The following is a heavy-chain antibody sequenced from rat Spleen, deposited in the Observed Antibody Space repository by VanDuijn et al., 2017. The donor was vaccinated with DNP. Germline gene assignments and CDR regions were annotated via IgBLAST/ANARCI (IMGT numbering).Heavy chain of an antibody. CDR2: ISSGGST. J-gene: IGHJ2*01. CDR1: GLSLASFG. D-gene: IGHD1-4*01. CDR3: TGVDIYPGLPFEY. Sequence: QVQLKESGPGLVQPSQTLSLTCTVSGLSLASFGVSWVRQPPGKGLEWIAAISSGGSTYYNSALKSRLSVSRDTSKSQVFLKMNSLQTEDTAVYLCTGVDIYPGLPFEYWGQGVMVTVSS. V-gene: IGHV2S12*01.